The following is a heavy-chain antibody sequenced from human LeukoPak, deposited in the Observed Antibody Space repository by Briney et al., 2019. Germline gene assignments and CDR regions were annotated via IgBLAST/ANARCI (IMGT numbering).Heavy chain of an antibody. CDR2: IIPIFGTA. J-gene: IGHJ2*01. D-gene: IGHD5-12*01. CDR1: GGTFSSYA. V-gene: IGHV1-69*13. Sequence: SVKVSCKASGGTFSSYAISWVRQAPGQGLEWMGGIIPIFGTANYAQKFQGRVTTTADESTSTAYMELSSLRSEDTAVYYCARRGYSGYGLRWYFDLWGRGTLVTVSS. CDR3: ARRGYSGYGLRWYFDL.